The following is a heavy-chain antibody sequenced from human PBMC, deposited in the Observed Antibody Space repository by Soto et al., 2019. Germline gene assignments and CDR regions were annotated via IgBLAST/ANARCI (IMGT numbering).Heavy chain of an antibody. CDR1: GFTFSSYS. V-gene: IGHV3-21*01. CDR3: ARDYCSSTSCYTGSGYYYYGMDV. CDR2: ISSSSSYI. D-gene: IGHD2-2*02. J-gene: IGHJ6*02. Sequence: GGSLRLSCAASGFTFSSYSMNWVRQAPGKGLEWVSSISSSSSYIYYADSVKGRFTISRDNAKNSLYLQMNSLRAEDTAVYYCARDYCSSTSCYTGSGYYYYGMDVWGQGTTVTVSS.